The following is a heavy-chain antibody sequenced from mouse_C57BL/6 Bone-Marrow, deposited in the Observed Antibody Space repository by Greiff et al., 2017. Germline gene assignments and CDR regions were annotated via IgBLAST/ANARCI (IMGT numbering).Heavy chain of an antibody. CDR2: IYPRSGNT. J-gene: IGHJ3*01. CDR1: GYTFTSYG. V-gene: IGHV1-81*01. CDR3: ARTDGSSPWFAY. Sequence: QVQLKESGAELARPGASVKLSCKASGYTFTSYGISWVKQRTGQGLEWTGEIYPRSGNTYYNEKFKGKATLTADKSSSTAYMELRSLTSEDAAVYFCARTDGSSPWFAYWGQGTLVTVSA. D-gene: IGHD1-1*01.